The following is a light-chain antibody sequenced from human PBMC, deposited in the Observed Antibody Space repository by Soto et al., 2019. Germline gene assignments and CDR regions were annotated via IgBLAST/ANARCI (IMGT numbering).Light chain of an antibody. V-gene: IGKV2-30*01. CDR1: PSLVSRDGNTY. Sequence: DVVVPQAPLSLPFTLGQPPSISCRSSPSLVSRDGNTYLNWFQQRPGQSPRRLTYKVSNRDSGVPDRFSGSASGTDFTLKISRVEAVDVGIYYCMKGSPCPPTFGQGTKVEIK. J-gene: IGKJ1*01. CDR3: MKGSPCPPT. CDR2: KVS.